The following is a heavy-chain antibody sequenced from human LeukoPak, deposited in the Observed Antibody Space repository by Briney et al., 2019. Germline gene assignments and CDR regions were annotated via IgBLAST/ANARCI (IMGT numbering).Heavy chain of an antibody. V-gene: IGHV5-51*01. D-gene: IGHD6-13*01. J-gene: IGHJ3*02. CDR3: ARPEAAAGILAFDI. CDR2: IYPGDSDT. Sequence: GESLKISCKGSGYSFTSYWICGGRQMPGKGLEWMGIIYPGDSDTRYSPSFQGQVTISADKSISTAYLQWSSLKASDTAMYYCARPEAAAGILAFDIWGQGTMVTVSS. CDR1: GYSFTSYW.